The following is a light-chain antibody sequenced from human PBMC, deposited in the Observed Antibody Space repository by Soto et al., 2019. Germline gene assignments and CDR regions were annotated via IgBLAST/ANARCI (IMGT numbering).Light chain of an antibody. J-gene: IGKJ1*01. CDR1: QTISSW. CDR3: QQSYSTPVT. CDR2: KAS. V-gene: IGKV1-5*03. Sequence: IRMTQSPATLSGSVGDRVTITCRASQTISSWLAWYQQKPGKAPKLLIYKASTLKSGVPSRFSGSGSGTDFTLTISSLQPEDFATYYCQQSYSTPVTFGQGTKVDIK.